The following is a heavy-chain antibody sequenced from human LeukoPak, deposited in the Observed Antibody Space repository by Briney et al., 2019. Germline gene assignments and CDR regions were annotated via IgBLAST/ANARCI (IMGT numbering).Heavy chain of an antibody. Sequence: SETLSLTCTVSGGSISSSSYYWGWIRQPPGKGLEWIGYIYYSGSTNYNPSLKSRVTISVDTSKNQFSLKLSSVTAADTAVYYCARTTADGSGSYYRDWGQGTLVTVSS. CDR2: IYYSGST. CDR1: GGSISSSSYY. J-gene: IGHJ4*02. CDR3: ARTTADGSGSYYRD. D-gene: IGHD3-10*01. V-gene: IGHV4-61*05.